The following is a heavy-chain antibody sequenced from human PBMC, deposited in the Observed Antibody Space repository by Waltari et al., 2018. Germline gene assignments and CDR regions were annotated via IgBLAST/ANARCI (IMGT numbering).Heavy chain of an antibody. CDR1: EFTSVRFW. D-gene: IGHD6-19*01. Sequence: ELQLLESGGNLVRLGRSRDLSFAAPEFTSVRFWMPGFGQGPGRGLVGVSRINSDGTSIGYADSVKGRFTISRDNAKNTLYLQMKSLRDEDTGVYYCARAAPKTYRSPVPGRDYYYGMDVWGQGTTVTVSS. V-gene: IGHV3-74*01. CDR2: INSDGTSI. J-gene: IGHJ6*02. CDR3: ARAAPKTYRSPVPGRDYYYGMDV.